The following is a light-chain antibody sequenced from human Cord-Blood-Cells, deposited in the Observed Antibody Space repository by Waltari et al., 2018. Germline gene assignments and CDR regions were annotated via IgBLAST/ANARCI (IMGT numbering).Light chain of an antibody. CDR1: QSVSST. J-gene: IGKJ1*01. Sequence: EIVMTQSPATLSVSPGERATLSCRASQSVSSTLAWYQQKPGQAPSLLLYGASTRATGIPARFSGSGSGTEFTLTISSLQSEDFAVYYCQQYNNWPTWTFGQGTKVEIK. CDR2: GAS. CDR3: QQYNNWPTWT. V-gene: IGKV3-15*01.